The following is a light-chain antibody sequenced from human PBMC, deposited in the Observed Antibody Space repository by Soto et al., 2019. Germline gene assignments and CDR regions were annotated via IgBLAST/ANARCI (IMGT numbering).Light chain of an antibody. J-gene: IGLJ3*02. V-gene: IGLV2-8*01. Sequence: QSALTQPPSASGSPGQSVTISCTGTSSDGGGYNSVSWYQQHPGNAAKLLIYEVSQRHSGVPDQFSGSKSGPTASRTVSGLQDEDDADYYCSSYAGSNNGVFGGGTKLTVL. CDR3: SSYAGSNNGV. CDR1: SSDGGGYNS. CDR2: EVS.